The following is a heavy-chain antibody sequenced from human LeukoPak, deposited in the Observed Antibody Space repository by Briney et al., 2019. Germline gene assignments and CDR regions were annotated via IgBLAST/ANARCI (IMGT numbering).Heavy chain of an antibody. V-gene: IGHV1-69*05. CDR3: ARDSRDGYSFDY. J-gene: IGHJ4*02. Sequence: ASVKVSCKASGGTFSSYAISWVRQAPGQGLELMGGIIPIFGTANYAQKFQGRVTITTDESTSTAYMELSSLRSEDTAVYYCARDSRDGYSFDYWGQGTLVTVSS. D-gene: IGHD5-24*01. CDR2: IIPIFGTA. CDR1: GGTFSSYA.